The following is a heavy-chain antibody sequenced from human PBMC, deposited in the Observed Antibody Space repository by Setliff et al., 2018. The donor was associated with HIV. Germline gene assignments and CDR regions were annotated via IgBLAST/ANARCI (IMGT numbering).Heavy chain of an antibody. CDR2: IFHSGNT. Sequence: PSETLSLTCAVSGYSISSGYYWGWIRQPPGKGLEWIGSIFHSGNTYSSPSLKSRVTISVDTSKNQFSLKLTSVTAADTAVYYCARPIEGYYDAFHIWGQGTLGT. V-gene: IGHV4-38-2*01. CDR3: ARPIEGYYDAFHI. D-gene: IGHD2-8*01. CDR1: GYSISSGYY. J-gene: IGHJ3*02.